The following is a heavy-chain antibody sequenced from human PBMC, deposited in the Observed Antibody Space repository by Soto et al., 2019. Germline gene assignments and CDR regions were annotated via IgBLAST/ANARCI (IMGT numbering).Heavy chain of an antibody. J-gene: IGHJ3*02. CDR1: GYSFTSYW. CDR2: IYPGDSDT. Sequence: GESLKISCKGSGYSFTSYWIGWVRQMPGKGLEWMGIIYPGDSDTRYSPSFQGQVTISADKSISTAYLQWSSLKASDTAMYYCARHPPKGIHYDVQKGLNAFDIWGQGTMVTVSS. CDR3: ARHPPKGIHYDVQKGLNAFDI. V-gene: IGHV5-51*01. D-gene: IGHD3-22*01.